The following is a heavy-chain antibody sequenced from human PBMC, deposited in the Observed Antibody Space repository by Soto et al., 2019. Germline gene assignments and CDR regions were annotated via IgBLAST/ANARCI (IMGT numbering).Heavy chain of an antibody. Sequence: ASVKVSCKASGGTFTSYGISWVRQAPGQGLEWMGGIIPIFGTGSYAQKFQGRVTITADESTSTVYMDLSSLRSEDTAVYYCARGRNYYDSSSYYDAADMWGQGTLVTVSS. J-gene: IGHJ3*02. CDR1: GGTFTSYG. CDR2: IIPIFGTG. D-gene: IGHD3-22*01. CDR3: ARGRNYYDSSSYYDAADM. V-gene: IGHV1-69*13.